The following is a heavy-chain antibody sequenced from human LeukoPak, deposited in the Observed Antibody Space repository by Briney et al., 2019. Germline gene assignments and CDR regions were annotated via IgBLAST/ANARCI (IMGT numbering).Heavy chain of an antibody. CDR2: ISSSGSTI. Sequence: GGSLRLSCAASGFTSSDYYMSWIRQAPGKGLEWVSYISSSGSTIYYADSVKGRFTISRDNAKNSLYLQMNSLRAEDTALYYCAKDTYYYDSSGYYSWGQGTLVTVSS. V-gene: IGHV3-11*01. D-gene: IGHD3-22*01. J-gene: IGHJ4*02. CDR1: GFTSSDYY. CDR3: AKDTYYYDSSGYYS.